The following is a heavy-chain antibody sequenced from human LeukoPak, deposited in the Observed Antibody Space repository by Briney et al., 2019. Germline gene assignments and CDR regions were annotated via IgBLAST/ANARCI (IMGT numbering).Heavy chain of an antibody. V-gene: IGHV4-39*01. CDR2: ISYSGST. Sequence: PSETLSLTCTVSGGSISSATYSWGWIRQPPWKGLQWIGSISYSGSTYYNPSLSLKSRVTISVDTSKKQFSLKLSSVTAADTAVYYCATAPPRPLTYYYYYYMDVWGKGTTVTVSS. J-gene: IGHJ6*03. CDR1: GGSISSATYS. CDR3: ATAPPRPLTYYYYYYMDV.